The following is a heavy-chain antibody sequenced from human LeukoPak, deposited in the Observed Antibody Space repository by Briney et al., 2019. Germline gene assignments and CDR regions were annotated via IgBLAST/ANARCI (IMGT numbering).Heavy chain of an antibody. Sequence: GESLKISCKASGYRFTTYWIGWVRRMPGKSLEWMGIIYPGDSDTRYSPSFEGQVTISADKSITTAYLQWSSLKASDTAMYYCARQITDQSSGYDSIDYWGQGTLVTVSS. CDR1: GYRFTTYW. CDR3: ARQITDQSSGYDSIDY. V-gene: IGHV5-51*01. CDR2: IYPGDSDT. J-gene: IGHJ4*02. D-gene: IGHD5-12*01.